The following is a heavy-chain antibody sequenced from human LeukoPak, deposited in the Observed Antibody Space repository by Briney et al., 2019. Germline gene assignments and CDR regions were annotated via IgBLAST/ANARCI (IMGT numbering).Heavy chain of an antibody. D-gene: IGHD3-9*01. V-gene: IGHV4-4*07. CDR3: ARDNYDILTGSIYFDY. CDR2: IYTSGST. CDR1: GGSFSGYY. Sequence: PSETLSLTCAVYGGSFSGYYWSWIRQPAGKGLEWIGRIYTSGSTNYNPSLKSRVTMSVDTSKNQFSLKLSSVTAADTAVYYCARDNYDILTGSIYFDYWGQGTLVTVSS. J-gene: IGHJ4*02.